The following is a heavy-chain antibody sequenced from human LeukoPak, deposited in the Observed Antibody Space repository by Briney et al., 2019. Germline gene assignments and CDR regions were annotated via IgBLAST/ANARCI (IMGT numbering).Heavy chain of an antibody. D-gene: IGHD4/OR15-4a*01. CDR3: SKDDCDNGICYFDK. Sequence: GGSLRLSCAASGFTFSSYSMNWVRQAPGKGLEWVSGIDNSNTYYADSVKGRFTISRDSSKNTMYLQMNNLRAEDTAVYYCSKDDCDNGICYFDKWGQGTLVTVSS. CDR2: IDNSNT. J-gene: IGHJ4*02. V-gene: IGHV3-23*03. CDR1: GFTFSSYS.